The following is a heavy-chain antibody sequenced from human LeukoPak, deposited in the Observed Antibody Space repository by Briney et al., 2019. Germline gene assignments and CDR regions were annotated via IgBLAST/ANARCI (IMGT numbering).Heavy chain of an antibody. CDR3: AREEHYRRYFAL. J-gene: IGHJ2*01. Sequence: GGSLRLSCAASGFTLSSYAMNWVRQAPGKGLEWVSAISGSGSAYYADSVKGRFTISRDNSKNTLYLQMNSLRAEDTAVYFCAREEHYRRYFALWGRGTLVTVSS. CDR2: ISGSGSA. CDR1: GFTLSSYA. D-gene: IGHD3-16*02. V-gene: IGHV3-23*01.